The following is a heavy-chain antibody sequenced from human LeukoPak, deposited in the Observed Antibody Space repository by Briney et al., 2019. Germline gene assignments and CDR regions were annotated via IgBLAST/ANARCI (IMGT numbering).Heavy chain of an antibody. V-gene: IGHV3-7*01. J-gene: IGHJ5*02. CDR2: IKQDGGEK. D-gene: IGHD2-2*01. Sequence: PGGSLRLSCAASGFTFSNYWMSWVRQAPGKGLEWVANIKQDGGEKYYVDSVKGRFTISRDNAKNSLYLQMNSLRAEDTAVYYCAREGGRDIVVVPAAVSSWFDPWGQGTLVPVST. CDR3: AREGGRDIVVVPAAVSSWFDP. CDR1: GFTFSNYW.